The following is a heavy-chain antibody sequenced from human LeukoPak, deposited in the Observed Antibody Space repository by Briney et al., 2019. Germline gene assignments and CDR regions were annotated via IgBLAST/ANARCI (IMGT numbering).Heavy chain of an antibody. CDR3: ARRGLAVAAH. D-gene: IGHD6-19*01. CDR2: IYYGGTT. V-gene: IGHV4-39*01. Sequence: SETLSLTCTVSDGSISSSNYCWAWIRQPPGKGLEWIGSIYYGGTTYYSPSLKSRVTISADSSKNQFSLRLTSVTAADTAVYYCARRGLAVAAHWGQGSLVTVSS. CDR1: DGSISSSNYC. J-gene: IGHJ4*02.